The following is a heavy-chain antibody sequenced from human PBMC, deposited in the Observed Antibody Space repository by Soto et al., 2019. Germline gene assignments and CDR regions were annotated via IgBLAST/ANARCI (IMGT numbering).Heavy chain of an antibody. CDR2: TYHRGST. Sequence: SETLSLTCSVSGVSISSYFWSWIRQAPGRGLEWIGYTYHRGSTNYSPSLKSRVAISLDTSENQFSLKVNSVTAADTAVYYCARIGGYHGPLDYWGQGTPVTVS. V-gene: IGHV4-59*01. D-gene: IGHD6-25*01. CDR3: ARIGGYHGPLDY. J-gene: IGHJ4*02. CDR1: GVSISSYF.